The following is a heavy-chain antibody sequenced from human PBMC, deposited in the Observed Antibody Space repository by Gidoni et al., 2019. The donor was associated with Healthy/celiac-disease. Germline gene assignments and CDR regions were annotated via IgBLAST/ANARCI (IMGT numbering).Heavy chain of an antibody. CDR3: ARGGSYYRDFDY. CDR2: INAGNGNT. CDR1: GYTFTSYA. J-gene: IGHJ4*02. Sequence: QVQLVQSGAEVKKPGGSVKVSCKAWGYTFTSYAMHWVRQAPGQRLDWMAGINAGNGNTKYSQKFQGRVTITRDTSASTAYMELSSLRSEDTAVYYCARGGSYYRDFDYWGQGTLVTVSS. V-gene: IGHV1-3*01. D-gene: IGHD1-26*01.